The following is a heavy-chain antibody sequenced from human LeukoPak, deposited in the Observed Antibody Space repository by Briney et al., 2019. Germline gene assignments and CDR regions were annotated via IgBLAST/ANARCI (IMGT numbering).Heavy chain of an antibody. D-gene: IGHD3-10*01. Sequence: GGSLRLSCAASGFTFSSYWMHWVRHAPGKGLVWVSRINSDGSSTIYADSVKGRFTISRDNAKNTLYLQMNSLRAEDTAVYYCARDGIGYYYGSGSYPDYWGQGTLVTVSS. CDR3: ARDGIGYYYGSGSYPDY. CDR2: INSDGSST. J-gene: IGHJ4*02. V-gene: IGHV3-74*01. CDR1: GFTFSSYW.